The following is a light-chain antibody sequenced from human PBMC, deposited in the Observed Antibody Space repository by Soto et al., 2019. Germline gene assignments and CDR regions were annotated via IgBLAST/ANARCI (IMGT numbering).Light chain of an antibody. Sequence: QSALTQPASVSGSPGQSITISCTGTSSDVGYRNYVSWYRQHPGKAPRLMIYEVNNRPSGVSNRFSGSKSGNTASLTISGLQAEDEADYYCSSCTSSSTLLYVFGTGTKVTVL. J-gene: IGLJ1*01. CDR1: SSDVGYRNY. CDR2: EVN. CDR3: SSCTSSSTLLYV. V-gene: IGLV2-14*01.